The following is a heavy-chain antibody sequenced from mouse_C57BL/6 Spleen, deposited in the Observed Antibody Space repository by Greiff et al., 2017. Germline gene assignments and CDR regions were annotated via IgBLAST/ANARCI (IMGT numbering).Heavy chain of an antibody. V-gene: IGHV1-18*01. D-gene: IGHD3-3*01. CDR1: GYTFTDYN. CDR3: ARYRGRAMDY. CDR2: INPNNGGT. Sequence: EVQLVESGPELVKPGASVKIPCKASGYTFTDYNMDWVKQSHGKSLEWIGDINPNNGGTIYNQKFKGKATLTVDKSSSTAYMELRSLTSEDTAVYYCARYRGRAMDYWGQGTSVTVSS. J-gene: IGHJ4*01.